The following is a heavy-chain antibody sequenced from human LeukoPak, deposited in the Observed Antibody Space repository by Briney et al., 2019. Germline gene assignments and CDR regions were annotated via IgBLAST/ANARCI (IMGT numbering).Heavy chain of an antibody. CDR1: GFTVSSNY. CDR3: ARGPYYYDSSGYYYAPPFGFDY. J-gene: IGHJ4*01. CDR2: IYSGGST. D-gene: IGHD3-22*01. Sequence: PGGSLRLSCAASGFTVSSNYMSWVRQAPGKGLEWVSVIYSGGSTYYADSVKGRFTISRDNSKNTLYLQMNSLRAEDTAVYYCARGPYYYDSSGYYYAPPFGFDYWGQEPWSPSPQ. V-gene: IGHV3-66*01.